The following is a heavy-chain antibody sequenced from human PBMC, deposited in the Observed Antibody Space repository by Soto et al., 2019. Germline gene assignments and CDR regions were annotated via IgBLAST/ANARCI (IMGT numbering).Heavy chain of an antibody. Sequence: SEPLALTGAFSGFSISNNNWCTWVRHPPGKGLEWVGDIYHTGITNYSPSLKSRVTISVGSSKNQFSLMLTSVTAADTAVYYCAMFSSSGLYYYFGMDVWGQGTTVTVSS. J-gene: IGHJ6*02. CDR2: IYHTGIT. CDR1: GFSISNNNW. V-gene: IGHV4-4*02. CDR3: AMFSSSGLYYYFGMDV. D-gene: IGHD6-13*01.